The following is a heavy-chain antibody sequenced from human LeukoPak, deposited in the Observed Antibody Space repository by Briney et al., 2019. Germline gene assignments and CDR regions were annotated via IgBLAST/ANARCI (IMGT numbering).Heavy chain of an antibody. CDR2: INHSGST. J-gene: IGHJ6*03. D-gene: IGHD3-3*01. CDR3: ARGSFYDFWSGYYTSDYYMDV. V-gene: IGHV4-34*01. CDR1: GGSFSGYY. Sequence: PSETLSLTCAVYGGSFSGYYWSWIRQPPGKGLEGIGEINHSGSTNYNPSLKSRVTISVDTSKTQFSLKLSSVTAADTAVYYCARGSFYDFWSGYYTSDYYMDVWGKGTTVTVSS.